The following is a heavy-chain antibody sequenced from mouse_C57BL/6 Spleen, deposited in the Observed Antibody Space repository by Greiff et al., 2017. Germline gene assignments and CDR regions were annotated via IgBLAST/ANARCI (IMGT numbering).Heavy chain of an antibody. CDR2: ISSGSSTI. J-gene: IGHJ1*03. V-gene: IGHV5-17*01. CDR3: ARTITTVVATPRYFDV. Sequence: EVMLVESGGGLVKPGGSLKLSCAASGFTFSDYGMHWVRQAPEKGLEWVAYISSGSSTIYYADTVKGRFTISRDNAKNTLFLQMTSLRSEDTAMYYCARTITTVVATPRYFDVWGTGTTVTVSS. D-gene: IGHD1-1*01. CDR1: GFTFSDYG.